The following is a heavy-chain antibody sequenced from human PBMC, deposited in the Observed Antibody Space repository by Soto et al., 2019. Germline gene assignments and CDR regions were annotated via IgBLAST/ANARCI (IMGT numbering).Heavy chain of an antibody. D-gene: IGHD3-9*01. CDR3: ARATILTGYYTWDYYYYYMDV. V-gene: IGHV1-8*01. CDR2: MNPNSGNT. Sequence: ASVKVSCKASGYTFPSYDINWVRQATGQGLEWMGWMNPNSGNTGYAQKFQGRVTMTRNTSISTAYMELSSLRSEDTAVYYCARATILTGYYTWDYYYYYMDVWGKGTTVTVSS. CDR1: GYTFPSYD. J-gene: IGHJ6*03.